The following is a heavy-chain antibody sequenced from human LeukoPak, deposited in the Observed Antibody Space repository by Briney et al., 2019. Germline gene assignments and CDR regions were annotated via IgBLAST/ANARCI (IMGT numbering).Heavy chain of an antibody. CDR3: AREGVTTGFDY. D-gene: IGHD4-17*01. V-gene: IGHV4-30-4*01. CDR2: IYYSGST. CDR1: GGSISSGDYY. J-gene: IGHJ4*02. Sequence: SETLSLTCTVSGGSISSGDYYWSWIRQPPGKGLEWIGYIYYSGSTYYNPSLKSRVTISVDTSKNQFSLKLSSVTAADTAVYYCAREGVTTGFDYWGQGTLVTVSS.